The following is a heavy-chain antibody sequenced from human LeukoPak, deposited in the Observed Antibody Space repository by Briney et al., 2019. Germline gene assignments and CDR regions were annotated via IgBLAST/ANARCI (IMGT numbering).Heavy chain of an antibody. CDR3: ARAVTDSSSSGDY. V-gene: IGHV1-69*05. D-gene: IGHD6-6*01. J-gene: IGHJ4*02. CDR1: GGTFSNYA. Sequence: ASVKVSCKASGGTFSNYAISWVRQAPGQGLEWMGGIIPIFGTANYAQKFQGRVTMTRDMSTSTAYMELSSLRSEDTAVYYCARAVTDSSSSGDYWGQGTLVTVSS. CDR2: IIPIFGTA.